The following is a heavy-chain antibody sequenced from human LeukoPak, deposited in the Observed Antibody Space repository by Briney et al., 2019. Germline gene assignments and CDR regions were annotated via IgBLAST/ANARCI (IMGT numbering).Heavy chain of an antibody. D-gene: IGHD5-18*01. CDR3: ARGPRRGYSYGVFDY. Sequence: SVKVSCKASGGTFSSYAISWVRQAPGQGLERMGGIIPIFGTANYAQKFQGRVTITADESTSTAYMELSSLRSEDTAVYYCARGPRRGYSYGVFDYWGQGALVTVSS. CDR2: IIPIFGTA. V-gene: IGHV1-69*13. CDR1: GGTFSSYA. J-gene: IGHJ4*02.